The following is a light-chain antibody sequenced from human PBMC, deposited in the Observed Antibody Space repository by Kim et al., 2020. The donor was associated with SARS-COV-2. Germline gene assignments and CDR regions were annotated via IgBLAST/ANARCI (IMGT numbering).Light chain of an antibody. CDR2: GAS. V-gene: IGKV3-15*01. Sequence: EIVMTQSPATLSVSPGERATLSCRASQSVSSTVAWYQQKPGQAPRLLISGASTRATGVPARFSGSGSGTEFTLTISSLQSEDFAVYNCQQYNNWPLTFGGGTKVDIK. CDR1: QSVSST. J-gene: IGKJ4*01. CDR3: QQYNNWPLT.